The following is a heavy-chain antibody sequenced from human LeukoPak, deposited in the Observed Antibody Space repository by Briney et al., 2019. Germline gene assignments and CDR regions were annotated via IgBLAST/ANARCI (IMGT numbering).Heavy chain of an antibody. CDR2: IISDGIGT. D-gene: IGHD2-8*01. Sequence: GGSLRLSCTAAGFSFSNYWMHWVRQAPGKGLVWVSRIISDGIGTAYADSVKGRFTISRDNAKNTLYLQMNSLRVEDTAVYYCARDNGAGRFDPWGQGTLVTVSS. CDR1: GFSFSNYW. CDR3: ARDNGAGRFDP. V-gene: IGHV3-74*01. J-gene: IGHJ5*02.